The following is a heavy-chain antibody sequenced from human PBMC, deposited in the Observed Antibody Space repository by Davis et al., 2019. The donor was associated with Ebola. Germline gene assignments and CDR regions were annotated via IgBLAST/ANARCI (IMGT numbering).Heavy chain of an antibody. CDR1: GFTFSSYG. Sequence: GGSLRLSCAASGFTFSSYGMHWVRQAPGKGLEWVAVIWYDGSNKYYADSVKGRFTISRDNSKNTLYLQMNSLRAEDTAVYYCARAGDYGWYYYGMDVWGQGTTVTVSS. J-gene: IGHJ6*02. D-gene: IGHD4-17*01. CDR2: IWYDGSNK. CDR3: ARAGDYGWYYYGMDV. V-gene: IGHV3-33*01.